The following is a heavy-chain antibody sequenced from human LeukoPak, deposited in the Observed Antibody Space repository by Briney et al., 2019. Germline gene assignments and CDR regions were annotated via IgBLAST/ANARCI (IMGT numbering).Heavy chain of an antibody. D-gene: IGHD3-3*01. Sequence: ASVNVSCKVSGYTLTELSMHWVRQAPGKGREWMGGFDPEDGETIYAQKFQGRVTMTEDTSTDTAYMELSSLRSEDTAVYYCATTIFGVEAWFDPWGQGTLVTVSS. J-gene: IGHJ5*02. CDR1: GYTLTELS. CDR3: ATTIFGVEAWFDP. CDR2: FDPEDGET. V-gene: IGHV1-24*01.